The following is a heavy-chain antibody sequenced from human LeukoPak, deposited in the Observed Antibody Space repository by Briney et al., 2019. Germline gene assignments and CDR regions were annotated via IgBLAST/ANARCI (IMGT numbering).Heavy chain of an antibody. Sequence: SETLSLTCAVYGGSFSGYYWSWIRQPPGKGLERIGEINHSGSTNYNPSLKSRVTISVDTSKNQFSLKLSSVTAADTAVYYCARVIIGGTTSGMDVWGQGTTVTVSS. J-gene: IGHJ6*02. V-gene: IGHV4-34*01. D-gene: IGHD1-1*01. CDR2: INHSGST. CDR3: ARVIIGGTTSGMDV. CDR1: GGSFSGYY.